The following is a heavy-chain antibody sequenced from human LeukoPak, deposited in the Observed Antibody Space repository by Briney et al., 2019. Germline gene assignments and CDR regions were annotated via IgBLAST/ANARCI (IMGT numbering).Heavy chain of an antibody. V-gene: IGHV4-59*08. CDR2: IYYSGST. CDR3: ATSTYYYDSSGYYYAEGYFDY. D-gene: IGHD3-22*01. CDR1: GGPISSYY. J-gene: IGHJ4*02. Sequence: SETLSLTCTVSGGPISSYYWSWIRQPPGKGLEWIGYIYYSGSTNYNPSLKSRVTISVDTSKSQFSLKLSSVTAADTAVYYCATSTYYYDSSGYYYAEGYFDYWGQGTLVTVSS.